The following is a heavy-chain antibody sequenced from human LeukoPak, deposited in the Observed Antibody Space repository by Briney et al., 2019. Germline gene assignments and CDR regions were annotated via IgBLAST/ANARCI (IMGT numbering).Heavy chain of an antibody. D-gene: IGHD3-16*01. J-gene: IGHJ2*01. CDR2: ISSSGFTI. V-gene: IGHV3-11*01. CDR1: GFTFSDYF. Sequence: PGGSLRLSCAASGFTFSDYFMSWIRQAPGKGLEWVSCISSSGFTIYYGDSVKGRFTISRDNADNSLFLQVNSLRVEDTAVYYCARHGVRHVLDWYFPLWGRGTLVAVSS. CDR3: ARHGVRHVLDWYFPL.